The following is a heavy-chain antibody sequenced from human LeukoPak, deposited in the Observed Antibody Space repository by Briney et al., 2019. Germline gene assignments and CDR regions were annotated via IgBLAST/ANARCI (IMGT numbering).Heavy chain of an antibody. J-gene: IGHJ4*02. V-gene: IGHV4-34*01. D-gene: IGHD2-2*01. CDR3: ARAVVVVPAATVDY. CDR2: INHSGST. Sequence: PSETLSLTCAVYGGSFSGYYWSWIRQPPRKGLEWIGEINHSGSTNYNPSLKSRVTISVDTSKNQFSLKLSSVTAADTAVYYCARAVVVVPAATVDYWGQGTLVTVSS. CDR1: GGSFSGYY.